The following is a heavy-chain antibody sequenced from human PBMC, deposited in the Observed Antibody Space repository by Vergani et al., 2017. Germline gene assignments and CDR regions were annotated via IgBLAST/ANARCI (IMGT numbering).Heavy chain of an antibody. V-gene: IGHV4-59*01. CDR2: IYYSGST. CDR1: GGSISSYY. D-gene: IGHD2-21*02. CDR3: ARNPCCAGYCYSYAFDI. J-gene: IGHJ3*02. Sequence: QVQLQESGPGLVKPSETLSLTCTVSGGSISSYYWSWVRQPPGKGLEWIGYIYYSGSTNYNPSLKSRVTISVDTSKNQFSLKLSSVTAADTAVYYCARNPCCAGYCYSYAFDIWGQGTMVTVSS.